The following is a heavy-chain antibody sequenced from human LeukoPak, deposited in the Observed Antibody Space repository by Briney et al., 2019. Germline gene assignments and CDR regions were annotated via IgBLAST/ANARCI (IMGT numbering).Heavy chain of an antibody. CDR1: GFTFSSYA. Sequence: PGGSLRLSCAASGFTFSSYAMSWVRQAPGKGLEWVSAIRGSGGSTYYADSVKGWFTISRDNSKNTLYLQMNSLRAEDTAVYYCARTRIAAARQFDYWGQGTLVTVSS. D-gene: IGHD6-13*01. J-gene: IGHJ4*02. CDR2: IRGSGGST. V-gene: IGHV3-23*01. CDR3: ARTRIAAARQFDY.